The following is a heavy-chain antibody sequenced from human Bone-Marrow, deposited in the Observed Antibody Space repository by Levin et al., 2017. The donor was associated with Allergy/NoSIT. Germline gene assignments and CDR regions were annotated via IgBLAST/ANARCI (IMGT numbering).Heavy chain of an antibody. CDR3: AHLTYNWNYRSSAYFDY. CDR2: IYWDDDK. Sequence: NASGPTLVKPTQTLTLTCTFSGFSLSTSGMGVGWIRQPPLEALEWLALIYWDDDKRYSPSLRSRLTITKDTSKNQVVLTMTDMDPVDTATYYCAHLTYNWNYRSSAYFDYWGQGTLVTVSS. J-gene: IGHJ4*02. V-gene: IGHV2-5*02. CDR1: GFSLSTSGMG. D-gene: IGHD1-7*01.